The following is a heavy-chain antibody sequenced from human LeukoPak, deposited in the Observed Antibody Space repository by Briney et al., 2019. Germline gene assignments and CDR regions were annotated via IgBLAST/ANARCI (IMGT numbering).Heavy chain of an antibody. V-gene: IGHV3-30*03. CDR3: ATLTGDSHGYDY. Sequence: GRSLRLSCAASGFTFSSYAMHWVRQAPGKGLEWVAVILHDGSNKQYADSVKGRFTISRDNSKNTLYLQINSLRAEDTAVYYCATLTGDSHGYDYWGLGTLVTVSS. J-gene: IGHJ4*02. CDR1: GFTFSSYA. CDR2: ILHDGSNK. D-gene: IGHD5-24*01.